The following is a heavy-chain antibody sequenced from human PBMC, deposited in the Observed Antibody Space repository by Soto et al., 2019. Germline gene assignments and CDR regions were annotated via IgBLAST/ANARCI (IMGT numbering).Heavy chain of an antibody. V-gene: IGHV1-69*12. Sequence: QVQLVQSGAEVKKPGSSVKVSCKASGGTFNNYAISWVRQAPGQGLEWMGGIIPIFGTPNYAQKFQGRVTITADEYMTAAYMELSSLRSEDTAVFYCARDAFYSDVPTGKYFFDYWGQGTPVTVSS. CDR2: IIPIFGTP. CDR3: ARDAFYSDVPTGKYFFDY. D-gene: IGHD3-22*01. CDR1: GGTFNNYA. J-gene: IGHJ4*02.